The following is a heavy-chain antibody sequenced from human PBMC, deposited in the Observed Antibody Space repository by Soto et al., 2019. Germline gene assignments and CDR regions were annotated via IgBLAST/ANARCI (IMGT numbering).Heavy chain of an antibody. J-gene: IGHJ6*02. D-gene: IGHD2-21*01. CDR1: GGSISSGGYY. V-gene: IGHV4-31*03. CDR3: ARRTVISDYYYYGMDV. CDR2: IYYSGST. Sequence: QVQLQESGPGLVKPSQTLSLTCTVSGGSISSGGYYWSWIRQHPGKGLEWIGYIYYSGSTYYNPSLKSRVTISVDTSKNQFSLKLSSVTAADTAVYYCARRTVISDYYYYGMDVWGQGTTVTVSS.